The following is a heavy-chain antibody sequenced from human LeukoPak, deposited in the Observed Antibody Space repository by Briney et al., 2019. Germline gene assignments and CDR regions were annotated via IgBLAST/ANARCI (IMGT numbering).Heavy chain of an antibody. V-gene: IGHV1-2*02. J-gene: IGHJ4*02. CDR3: ARLGSGSYYNDPDFDY. CDR1: AYTFTGYY. D-gene: IGHD3-10*01. CDR2: INPNSGGT. Sequence: GASVKVSCKASAYTFTGYYMHWVRQAPGQGLEWMGWINPNSGGTNYAQKFQGRVTMTRDTSISTAYMELSRLRSDDTAVYYCARLGSGSYYNDPDFDYWGQGTLVTVSS.